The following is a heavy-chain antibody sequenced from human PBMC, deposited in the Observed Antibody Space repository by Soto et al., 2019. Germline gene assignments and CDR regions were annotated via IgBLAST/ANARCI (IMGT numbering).Heavy chain of an antibody. CDR3: ARDPHIVVVPAAISEIDYYGMDV. Sequence: QVQLVQSGAEVKKPGASVKVSCKASGYTFTSYGISWVRQAPGQGLEWMGWISAYNGNTNYAQKLQGRVTMTTNTPTSTAYMELRSLRSDDTAVYYSARDPHIVVVPAAISEIDYYGMDVWGQGTTVTVSS. CDR2: ISAYNGNT. D-gene: IGHD2-2*02. J-gene: IGHJ6*02. CDR1: GYTFTSYG. V-gene: IGHV1-18*01.